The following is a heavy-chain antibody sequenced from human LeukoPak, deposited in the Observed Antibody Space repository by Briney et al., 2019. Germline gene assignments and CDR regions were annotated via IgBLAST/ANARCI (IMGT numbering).Heavy chain of an antibody. V-gene: IGHV3-23*01. CDR1: GFTFSSYT. CDR2: ITTSDGNT. Sequence: GGSLRLSCAASGFTFSSYTMSWVRQAPGKGLEWVSTITTSDGNTYYADSVKGRFTISRDNSKNTLYLQMNSLRAEDTAVYYCAKTKQPMIVVVFDYWGQGTLVTVSS. CDR3: AKTKQPMIVVVFDY. D-gene: IGHD3-22*01. J-gene: IGHJ4*02.